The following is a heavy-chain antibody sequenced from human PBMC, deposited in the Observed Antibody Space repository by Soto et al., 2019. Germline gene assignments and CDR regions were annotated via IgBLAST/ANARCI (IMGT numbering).Heavy chain of an antibody. D-gene: IGHD3-9*01. CDR2: IHDSGNT. J-gene: IGHJ4*02. CDR1: GGSISSGGYH. Sequence: PSETLSLTCSVSGGSISSGGYHWNWIRQHPGKGLEWIGYIHDSGNTYYNPSLKSRVSISADTSKNQFSLKLSSVTAADTAVYYCARGYDILTFDYWGQGTLVTVSS. V-gene: IGHV4-31*03. CDR3: ARGYDILTFDY.